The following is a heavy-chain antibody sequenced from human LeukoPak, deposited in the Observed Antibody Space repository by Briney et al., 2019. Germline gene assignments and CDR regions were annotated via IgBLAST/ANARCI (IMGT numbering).Heavy chain of an antibody. J-gene: IGHJ3*02. Sequence: PSETLSLTCTVSGGSISSYYWSWIRQPAGKGLEWIGRIYTSGSTNYSPSLKSRVTMSVDTSKNQFSLKLSSVTAADTAVYYCAREFKYGSGYCSSTSCYSPGAFDIWGQGTMVTVSS. CDR3: AREFKYGSGYCSSTSCYSPGAFDI. D-gene: IGHD2-2*01. CDR1: GGSISSYY. CDR2: IYTSGST. V-gene: IGHV4-4*07.